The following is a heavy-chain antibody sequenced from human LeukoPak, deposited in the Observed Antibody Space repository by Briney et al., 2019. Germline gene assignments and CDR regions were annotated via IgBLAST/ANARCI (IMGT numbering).Heavy chain of an antibody. V-gene: IGHV3-23*01. Sequence: QAGGSLRRSCSGSGFTCSSYDMAWVRQGPGKGREWGSAISGSGFNTYYADSVKGRFTISRDNSKNTLYLQMNSLRAEDTAVYYCAKDQVYSSSWWVDFWGQGALVTASS. D-gene: IGHD6-13*01. CDR3: AKDQVYSSSWWVDF. J-gene: IGHJ4*02. CDR2: ISGSGFNT. CDR1: GFTCSSYD.